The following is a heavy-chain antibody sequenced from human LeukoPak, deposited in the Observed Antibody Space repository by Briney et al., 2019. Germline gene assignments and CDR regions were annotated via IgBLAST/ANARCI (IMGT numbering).Heavy chain of an antibody. J-gene: IGHJ4*02. CDR3: ATPGTVTTVMYFHY. CDR2: INHSGST. D-gene: IGHD4-11*01. V-gene: IGHV4-34*01. Sequence: PSETLSLTCAVYGGSFSGYYWSWIRQPPGKGLEWIGEINHSGSTNYNPSLKSRVTISVDTSKNQFSLKVTSVTAADTAVYYCATPGTVTTVMYFHYWGRGTLVTVSS. CDR1: GGSFSGYY.